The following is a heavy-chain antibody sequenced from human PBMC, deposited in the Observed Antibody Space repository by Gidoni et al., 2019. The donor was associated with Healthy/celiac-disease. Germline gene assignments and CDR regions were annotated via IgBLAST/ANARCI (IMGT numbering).Heavy chain of an antibody. V-gene: IGHV3-9*01. CDR3: AKDSGGIWFGGIGYYYGMDV. CDR1: GFTFDDYA. D-gene: IGHD3-10*01. CDR2: ISWNSGSI. Sequence: EVQLVESGGGLVQPGRSLRLSCAASGFTFDDYAMPWVRQAPGKGLEWVSGISWNSGSIGYADSVKGRFTISRDNAKNALYLQMNSLRAEDTALYYCAKDSGGIWFGGIGYYYGMDVWGQGTTVTVSS. J-gene: IGHJ6*02.